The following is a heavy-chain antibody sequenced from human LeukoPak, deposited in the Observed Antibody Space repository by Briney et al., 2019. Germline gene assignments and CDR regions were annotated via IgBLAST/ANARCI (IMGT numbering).Heavy chain of an antibody. CDR2: INPNSGGT. Sequence: GASVKVSCKASGYTFTGYYTHWVRQAPGQGLEWMGWINPNSGGTNYAQKFQGRVTMTRDTSISTAYMELSRLRSDDTAVYYCARFVVVPAVPYFDYWGQGTLVTVSS. CDR3: ARFVVVPAVPYFDY. D-gene: IGHD2-2*01. J-gene: IGHJ4*02. CDR1: GYTFTGYY. V-gene: IGHV1-2*02.